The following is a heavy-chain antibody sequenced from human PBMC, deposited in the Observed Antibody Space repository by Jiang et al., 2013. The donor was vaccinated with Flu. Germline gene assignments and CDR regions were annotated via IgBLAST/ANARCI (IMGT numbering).Heavy chain of an antibody. D-gene: IGHD7-27*01. CDR2: TSFDGKTK. J-gene: IGHJ4*02. CDR3: AKELRVLGIDS. CDR1: GFRFSING. V-gene: IGHV3-30*18. Sequence: VQLVESGGGVVQPGGSLRLSCAASGFRFSINGMHWVRQAPGKGLEWLAVTSFDGKTKYYGESVKGRFTISGDNSKRTLYLNMNNLRPDDTAIYYCAKELRVLGIDSWGQGTQVTVSS.